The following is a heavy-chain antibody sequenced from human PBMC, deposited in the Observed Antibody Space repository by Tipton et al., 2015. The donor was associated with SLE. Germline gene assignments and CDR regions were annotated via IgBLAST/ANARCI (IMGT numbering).Heavy chain of an antibody. Sequence: TLSLTCAVYGGSFSGYYWSWIRQPPGKGLEWIGEINHSGSTNYNPSLKSRVTISVDTSKNQFSLKLSSVTAADTAVYCCARHHGIAVAGDAFDIWGQGTMVTVSS. V-gene: IGHV4-34*01. CDR3: ARHHGIAVAGDAFDI. D-gene: IGHD6-19*01. CDR1: GGSFSGYY. CDR2: INHSGST. J-gene: IGHJ3*02.